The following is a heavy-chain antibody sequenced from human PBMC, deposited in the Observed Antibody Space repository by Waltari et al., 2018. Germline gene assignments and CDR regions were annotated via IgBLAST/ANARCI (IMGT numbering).Heavy chain of an antibody. CDR3: LYDPSV. Sequence: DVQLVESGGGLVKPGGSLRLSCSASGISFTDAWMNWVLQAPGRRLEWIGRIKDKADGGAIDYAAPVEVRCTISRDDSKNMTYLQMNGLKPDDTGVYFCLYDPSVWGQGTLVTVSS. J-gene: IGHJ4*02. D-gene: IGHD5-12*01. CDR2: IKDKADGGAI. V-gene: IGHV3-15*07. CDR1: GISFTDAW.